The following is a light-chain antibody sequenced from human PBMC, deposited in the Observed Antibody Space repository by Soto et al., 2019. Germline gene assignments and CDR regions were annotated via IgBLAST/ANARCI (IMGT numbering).Light chain of an antibody. CDR1: GSDVGSHYV. CDR3: CSYAASSAFWV. Sequence: QSALTQPASVSGSPGQSITISCTGTGSDVGSHYVVSWYQQHPGEAPKLIIYEDSKRPSGVSYRLSGSKSGNTASLTISGLEAEDEADSYCCSYAASSAFWVFGGGTKVTVL. V-gene: IGLV2-23*01. J-gene: IGLJ3*02. CDR2: EDS.